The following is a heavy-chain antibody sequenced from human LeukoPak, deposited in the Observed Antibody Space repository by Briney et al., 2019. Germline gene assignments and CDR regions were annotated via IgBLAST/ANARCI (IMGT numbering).Heavy chain of an antibody. Sequence: SVKVSCKASGGTLSSYAISWVRQAPGQGLEWMGGIIPIFGTANYAQKFQGRVTITADKSTSTAYMELSSLRSEDTAVYYCARGGGDSSGWYGGGFDYWGQGTLVTVSS. CDR2: IIPIFGTA. J-gene: IGHJ4*02. V-gene: IGHV1-69*06. D-gene: IGHD6-19*01. CDR3: ARGGGDSSGWYGGGFDY. CDR1: GGTLSSYA.